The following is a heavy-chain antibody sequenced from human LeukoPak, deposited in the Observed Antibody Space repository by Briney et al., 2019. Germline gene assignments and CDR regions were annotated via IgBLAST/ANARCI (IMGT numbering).Heavy chain of an antibody. V-gene: IGHV3-30-3*01. CDR1: GFTFSSYA. CDR2: ISYDGSNK. CDR3: ARPMIVVANIDAFDI. J-gene: IGHJ3*02. D-gene: IGHD3-22*01. Sequence: GRSLRLSCAASGFTFSSYAMHWVRQAPGKGLEWVAVISYDGSNKYYADSVKGRFTISRDNSKNTLYLQMNSLRAEDTAVYYCARPMIVVANIDAFDIWGQGTMVTVSS.